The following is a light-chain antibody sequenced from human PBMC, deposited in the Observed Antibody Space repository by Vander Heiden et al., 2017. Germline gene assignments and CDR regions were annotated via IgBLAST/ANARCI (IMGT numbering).Light chain of an antibody. CDR2: KDS. CDR3: QSTDSRGAYRV. V-gene: IGLV3-25*03. Sequence: SHELTQPPSVSVSPEQTARITCSGDALADQYGYWYQQKPGQAPVVVIHKDSERPSGIPERFSGSSSGTTVTLTISGAQAEDEADYYCQSTDSRGAYRVFGGGTKLTVL. CDR1: ALADQY. J-gene: IGLJ2*01.